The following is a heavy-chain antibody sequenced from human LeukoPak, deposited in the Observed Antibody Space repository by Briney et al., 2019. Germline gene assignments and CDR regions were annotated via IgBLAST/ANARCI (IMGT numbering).Heavy chain of an antibody. CDR1: GYTFTGYY. CDR3: ARGGGYDFWSGYYILDS. CDR2: INPNSGGT. J-gene: IGHJ4*02. V-gene: IGHV1-2*02. Sequence: GASVRVSCKASGYTFTGYYMHWVRQAPGQGLEWMGWINPNSGGTNYAQKFQGRVTMTRDTSISTAYMELSRLRSDDTAVYYCARGGGYDFWSGYYILDSWGQGTLVTVSS. D-gene: IGHD3-3*01.